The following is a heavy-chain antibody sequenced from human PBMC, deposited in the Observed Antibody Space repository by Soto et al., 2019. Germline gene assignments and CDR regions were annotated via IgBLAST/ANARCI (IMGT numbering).Heavy chain of an antibody. J-gene: IGHJ6*02. CDR1: GYTFTNYG. V-gene: IGHV1-18*01. D-gene: IGHD3-9*01. CDR2: IGAYNGNT. CDR3: ARDLFQYYEILTVQNYYGMDF. Sequence: GASVKVSCKASGYTFTNYGISWVRQAPGQGLEWMGWIGAYNGNTNYAQKLQGRVTMTTDTSTSTAYMELSRLRSDDTAVYYCARDLFQYYEILTVQNYYGMDFWGQGTKVTVAS.